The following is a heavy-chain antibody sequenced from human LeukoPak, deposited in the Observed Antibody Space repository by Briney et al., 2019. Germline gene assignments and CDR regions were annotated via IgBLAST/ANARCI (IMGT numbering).Heavy chain of an antibody. CDR2: INPSGGST. J-gene: IGHJ4*02. CDR3: ATSVVVVAALDY. D-gene: IGHD2-15*01. V-gene: IGHV1-46*01. Sequence: ASVKVSCKASGYTFTSYYMHWVRQATGQGLEWMGIINPSGGSTSYAQKFQGRVTMTRDTSTSTVYMELSSLRSEDTAVYYCATSVVVVAALDYWGQGTRVTVSS. CDR1: GYTFTSYY.